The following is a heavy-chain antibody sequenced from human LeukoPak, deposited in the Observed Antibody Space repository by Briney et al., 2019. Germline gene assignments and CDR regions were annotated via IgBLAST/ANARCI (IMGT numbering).Heavy chain of an antibody. D-gene: IGHD4-17*01. J-gene: IGHJ6*02. Sequence: GGSLRLSCAASGFTFSTYAMHWVRQAPGKGLEWVAVILYDGSNKYYADSVKGRFTISRDNSKNTLYLQMNSLRAEDTAVYYCARDLMDYGDYLKGYYYYYGMDVWGQGTTVTVSS. CDR2: ILYDGSNK. CDR3: ARDLMDYGDYLKGYYYYYGMDV. CDR1: GFTFSTYA. V-gene: IGHV3-30-3*01.